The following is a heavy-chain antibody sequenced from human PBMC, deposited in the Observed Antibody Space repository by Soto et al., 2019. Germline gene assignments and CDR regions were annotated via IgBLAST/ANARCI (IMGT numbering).Heavy chain of an antibody. CDR3: ARERWGASDN. CDR2: ISTDNGNT. J-gene: IGHJ3*02. CDR1: NYTFSDYD. Sequence: QVQLVQSGGEVKKPGASVKVSCKTFNYTFSDYDISWVRQAPGQGLEWMGRISTDNGNTNYVRNLQGRVTMTTDTSTSTAYMELRSLRSDDTAVYYCARERWGASDNWGQGTMVTVSS. D-gene: IGHD3-16*01. V-gene: IGHV1-18*01.